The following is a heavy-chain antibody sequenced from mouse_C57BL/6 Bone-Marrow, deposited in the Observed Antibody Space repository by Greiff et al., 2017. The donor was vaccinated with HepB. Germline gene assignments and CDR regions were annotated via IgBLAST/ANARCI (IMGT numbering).Heavy chain of an antibody. D-gene: IGHD6-1*01. J-gene: IGHJ4*01. CDR2: INPNNGGT. CDR1: GYTFTDYY. V-gene: IGHV1-26*01. Sequence: EVQLQQSGPELVKPGASVKISCTASGYTFTDYYMNWVKQSHGQSLEWIGDINPNNGGTSYNQKFKGKATLTVDKSSSTAYMELRSLTSEDSAVYYGARECLTVPYYDAMDDWGQGTSVTVSS. CDR3: ARECLTVPYYDAMDD.